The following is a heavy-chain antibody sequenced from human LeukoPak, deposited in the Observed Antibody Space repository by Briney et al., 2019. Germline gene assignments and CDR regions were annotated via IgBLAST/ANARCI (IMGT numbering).Heavy chain of an antibody. V-gene: IGHV4-39*01. J-gene: IGHJ5*02. CDR3: ARQGVPAPLRWFDP. CDR1: GGSISSSSYY. CDR2: IYYSGGT. D-gene: IGHD2-2*01. Sequence: SETLSLTCTVSGGSISSSSYYWGWIRQPPGKGLEWIGSIYYSGGTYYNPSLKSRVTISVDTSKNQFSLKLSSVTAADTAVYYCARQGVPAPLRWFDPWGQGTLVTVSS.